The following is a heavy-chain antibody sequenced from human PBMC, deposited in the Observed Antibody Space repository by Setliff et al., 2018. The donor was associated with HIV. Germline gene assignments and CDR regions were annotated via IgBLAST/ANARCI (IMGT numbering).Heavy chain of an antibody. CDR3: AGDDDKLFDY. Sequence: SETLSLTCTVSGGSISSGTYYWSWNRPPAGKGLEWIGHIYSTGNTNYTSSRKSRVTMSIETSKNQFSLKLTSVTASDTAVYYCAGDDDKLFDYWGQGALVTVSS. CDR2: IYSTGNT. V-gene: IGHV4-61*09. CDR1: GGSISSGTYY. D-gene: IGHD3-22*01. J-gene: IGHJ4*02.